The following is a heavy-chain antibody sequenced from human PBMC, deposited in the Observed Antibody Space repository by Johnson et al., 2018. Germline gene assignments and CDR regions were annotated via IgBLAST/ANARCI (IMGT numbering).Heavy chain of an antibody. Sequence: VQLLETGGGLVQPGGSLRLSCVASGFTFSGHAMSWVRQAPGKGLEWVAVISGRNYTIMYADSVKGRFTISRDNSKNTLFLQMNSLRAEDTAIYYCAHMLGATAIRGEYFHHWGQGILVTVSS. J-gene: IGHJ1*01. V-gene: IGHV3-23*01. CDR2: ISGRNYTI. CDR3: AHMLGATAIRGEYFHH. D-gene: IGHD2-21*02. CDR1: GFTFSGHA.